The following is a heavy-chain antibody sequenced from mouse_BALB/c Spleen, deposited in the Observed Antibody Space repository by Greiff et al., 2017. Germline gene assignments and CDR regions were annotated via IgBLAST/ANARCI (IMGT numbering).Heavy chain of an antibody. Sequence: EVMLVESGPSLVKPSQTLSLSCSASGDSITSGYWHWVRKFPGHKLEYMGYISYSDGNYYNPSHKNRISITRDTSKNQYVLQLNSVTTEDTATYYCASYGSSPYWYFDVWGAGTTVTVSS. CDR2: ISYSDGN. CDR1: GDSITSGY. J-gene: IGHJ1*01. V-gene: IGHV3-8*02. CDR3: ASYGSSPYWYFDV. D-gene: IGHD1-1*01.